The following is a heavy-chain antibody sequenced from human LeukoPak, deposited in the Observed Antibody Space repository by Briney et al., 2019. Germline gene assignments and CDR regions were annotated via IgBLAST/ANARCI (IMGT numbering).Heavy chain of an antibody. D-gene: IGHD6-13*01. CDR3: AKDSLAAAGFGWFDP. J-gene: IGHJ5*02. Sequence: GGSLRLSCAASGFTFSSYAMSWVRQAPGKGLEWVSGISWNSGSIGYADSVKGRFTISRDNAKNSLYLQMNSLRAEDTALYYCAKDSLAAAGFGWFDPWGQGTLVTVSS. CDR2: ISWNSGSI. V-gene: IGHV3-9*01. CDR1: GFTFSSYA.